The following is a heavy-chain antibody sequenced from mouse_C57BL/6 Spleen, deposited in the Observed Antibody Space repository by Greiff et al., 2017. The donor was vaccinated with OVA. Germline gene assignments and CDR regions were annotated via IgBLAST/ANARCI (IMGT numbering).Heavy chain of an antibody. CDR2: IDPETGGT. V-gene: IGHV1-15*01. CDR1: GYTFTDYE. CDR3: TFITTVVLDY. Sequence: QVHLQQSGAELVRPGASVTLSCKASGYTFTDYEMHWVKQTPVHGLEWIGAIDPETGGTAYNQKFKGKAILTADKSSSTAYMELRSLTSEDSAVYYCTFITTVVLDYWGQGTTLTVSS. J-gene: IGHJ2*01. D-gene: IGHD1-1*01.